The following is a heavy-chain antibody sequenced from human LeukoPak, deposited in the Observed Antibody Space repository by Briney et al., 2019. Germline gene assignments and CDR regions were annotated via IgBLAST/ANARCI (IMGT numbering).Heavy chain of an antibody. D-gene: IGHD6-13*01. CDR2: INPNSGGT. Sequence: GALVKVSCKASGYTFTGYYMHWVRQAPGQGLEWMGRINPNSGGTNYAQKFQGRVTMTRDTSISTAYMELSSLRSEDTAVYYCARDIIAAAGDVYFDYWGQGTLVTVSS. V-gene: IGHV1-2*06. CDR3: ARDIIAAAGDVYFDY. J-gene: IGHJ4*02. CDR1: GYTFTGYY.